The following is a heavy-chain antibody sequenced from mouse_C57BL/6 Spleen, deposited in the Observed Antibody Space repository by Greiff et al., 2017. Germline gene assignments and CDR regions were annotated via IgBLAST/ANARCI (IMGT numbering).Heavy chain of an antibody. Sequence: VQLQQPGAELVMPGASVKLSCKASGYTFTSYWMHWVKQRPGQGLEWIGELDPSDSYTNYNQKFKGKSTLTVDKSSSTAYMQLSSLTSEDSAVYYCARKDYGNLFAYWGQGTLVTVSA. CDR3: ARKDYGNLFAY. CDR1: GYTFTSYW. V-gene: IGHV1-69*01. J-gene: IGHJ3*01. CDR2: LDPSDSYT. D-gene: IGHD2-1*01.